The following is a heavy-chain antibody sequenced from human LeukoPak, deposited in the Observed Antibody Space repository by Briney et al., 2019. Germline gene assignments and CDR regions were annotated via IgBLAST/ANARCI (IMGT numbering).Heavy chain of an antibody. CDR1: GYTFTSYD. Sequence: GASVKVSCKASGYTFTSYDINWVRQATGQGLEWMGWMNPNSGNTGYAQKFQGRVTMTRNTSISTAYMELSSLRSEDTAVYYCARVLRFLEWFDYMDVWGKGTTVTVSS. J-gene: IGHJ6*03. V-gene: IGHV1-8*01. CDR3: ARVLRFLEWFDYMDV. D-gene: IGHD3-3*01. CDR2: MNPNSGNT.